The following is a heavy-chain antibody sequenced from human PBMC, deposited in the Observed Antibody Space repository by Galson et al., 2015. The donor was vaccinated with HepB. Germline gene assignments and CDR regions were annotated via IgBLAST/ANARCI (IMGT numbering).Heavy chain of an antibody. CDR1: GFSLTTRGVG. CDR2: IYWDDDK. CDR3: AHIIITFGGVIGDDSFDI. D-gene: IGHD3-16*02. J-gene: IGHJ3*02. Sequence: PALVKPTQTLTLTCAFSGFSLTTRGVGVGWIRQPPGEALEWVAIIYWDDDKRYSPSLKSRLTITKDTSKNQVVLTMTNMDPVDTATFYCAHIIITFGGVIGDDSFDIWGQGTVVTVSS. V-gene: IGHV2-5*02.